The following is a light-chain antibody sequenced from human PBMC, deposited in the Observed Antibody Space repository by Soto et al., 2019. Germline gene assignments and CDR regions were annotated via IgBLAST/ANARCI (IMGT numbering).Light chain of an antibody. CDR1: QSVSSN. CDR3: QQYNNWPKT. Sequence: ELVLTQAPATLSVSPGERATLSCRASQSVSSNLAWYQQKPGQAPRLLISGASTRATGFPARFSGSGSGTEFTLTISSLQSEDFAVYYCQQYNNWPKTFGQGTKVDIK. V-gene: IGKV3-15*01. CDR2: GAS. J-gene: IGKJ1*01.